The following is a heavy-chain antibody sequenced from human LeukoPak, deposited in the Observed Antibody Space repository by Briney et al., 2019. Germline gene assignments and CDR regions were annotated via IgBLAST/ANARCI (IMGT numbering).Heavy chain of an antibody. CDR1: GGSISSYY. J-gene: IGHJ6*03. D-gene: IGHD3-10*01. V-gene: IGHV4-59*01. CDR3: ARGRSSMVRGYYYYYMDV. CDR2: IYYSGTT. Sequence: PSETLSLTCTVSGGSISSYYWSWIRQPPGKGLEWIGYIYYSGTTNYSPSLKSRVTISLDTSKKQFSLRLRSVTAADTAVYYRARGRSSMVRGYYYYYMDVWGKGTTVTISS.